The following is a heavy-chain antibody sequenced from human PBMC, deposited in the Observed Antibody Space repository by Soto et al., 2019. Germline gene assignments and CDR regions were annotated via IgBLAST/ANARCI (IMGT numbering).Heavy chain of an antibody. J-gene: IGHJ6*03. Sequence: QLRLQESGPGLVRPSETLSLTCTVSGDSISSTTYYWDWIRQPPGKGLAWIGSIYYSGSTYYNPSLKSRVTISVDTSKNQFSLKLSSVTAADTAVYYCARRGDCSGDNCHSTPYYYYYYMDVWGKGTTVTVSS. CDR3: ARRGDCSGDNCHSTPYYYYYYMDV. CDR1: GDSISSTTYY. V-gene: IGHV4-39*01. CDR2: IYYSGST. D-gene: IGHD2-15*01.